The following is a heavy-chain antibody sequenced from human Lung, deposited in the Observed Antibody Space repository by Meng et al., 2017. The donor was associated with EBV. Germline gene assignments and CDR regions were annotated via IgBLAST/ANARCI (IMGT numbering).Heavy chain of an antibody. J-gene: IGHJ4*02. CDR2: INAGNGNT. CDR3: ARTGCSSSSCYDY. CDR1: GYSFTTYA. Sequence: QVPLVQSGAEVKKPWASVKVSCKASGYSFTTYAMHWVRQAPGQRLEWMGWINAGNGNTKYSEKFQSRVTITRDTAASTAYMELSSLRSEDTAVYYCARTGCSSSSCYDYWGQGTPVTVSS. V-gene: IGHV1-3*01. D-gene: IGHD2-2*01.